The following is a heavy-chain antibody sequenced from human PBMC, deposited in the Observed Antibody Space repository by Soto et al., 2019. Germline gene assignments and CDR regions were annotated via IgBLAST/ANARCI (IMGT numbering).Heavy chain of an antibody. Sequence: SETLSLTCAVYGGSFSGYYWSWIRQPPGKGLEWIGEINHSGSTNYNPSLKSRVTISVDTSKNQFSLKLSSVTAADTAVYYCANSGIAAQDYWGQGTLVTVSS. V-gene: IGHV4-34*01. D-gene: IGHD6-6*01. CDR1: GGSFSGYY. CDR2: INHSGST. J-gene: IGHJ4*02. CDR3: ANSGIAAQDY.